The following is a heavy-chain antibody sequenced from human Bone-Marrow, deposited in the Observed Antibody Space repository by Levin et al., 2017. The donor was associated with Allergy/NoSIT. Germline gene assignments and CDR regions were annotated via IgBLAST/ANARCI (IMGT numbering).Heavy chain of an antibody. Sequence: GGSLRLSCAASGFRFSGYDLHWVRQAPDKGLDWVSVMSFDGKTKYYADSVKGRFTISRDNSKNTLHLQMNNLRVDDTAVYHCARDRSGTYFWFWGQGTPVTVSS. CDR1: GFRFSGYD. V-gene: IGHV3-30*07. CDR3: ARDRSGTYFWF. CDR2: MSFDGKTK. J-gene: IGHJ4*02. D-gene: IGHD3-16*01.